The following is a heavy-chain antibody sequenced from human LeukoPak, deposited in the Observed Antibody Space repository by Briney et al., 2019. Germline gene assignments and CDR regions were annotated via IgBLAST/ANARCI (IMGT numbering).Heavy chain of an antibody. V-gene: IGHV4-34*01. D-gene: IGHD3-3*01. CDR3: AGSTRKSYYDFWGGYFDY. CDR2: INHSGST. CDR1: GGSISSYY. J-gene: IGHJ4*02. Sequence: PSETLSPTCTVSGGSISSYYWSWIRQPPGKGLEWIGEINHSGSTNYNPSLKSRVTISVDTSKNQFSLKLSSVTAADTAVYYCAGSTRKSYYDFWGGYFDYWGQGTLVTVSS.